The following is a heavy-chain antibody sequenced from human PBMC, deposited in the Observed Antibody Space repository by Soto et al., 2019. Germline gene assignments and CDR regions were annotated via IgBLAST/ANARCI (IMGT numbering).Heavy chain of an antibody. Sequence: PGESLKISCEGSGYNFNTYWIGWVRQMPGKGLEGMALIYPGDSDTRYSPSREGQVTPSVDRSSSTAYLQWSSLKASDTAIYYCATSTVSYVDIVSPTTRGYFDHWGQGTLVTVSS. CDR1: GYNFNTYW. CDR2: IYPGDSDT. J-gene: IGHJ4*02. V-gene: IGHV5-51*01. D-gene: IGHD5-12*01. CDR3: ATSTVSYVDIVSPTTRGYFDH.